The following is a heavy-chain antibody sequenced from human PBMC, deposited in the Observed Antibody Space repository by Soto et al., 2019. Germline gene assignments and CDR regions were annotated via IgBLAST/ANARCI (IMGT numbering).Heavy chain of an antibody. D-gene: IGHD3-10*01. CDR1: WGSFSGYY. V-gene: IGHV4-34*01. J-gene: IGHJ6*02. CDR3: ARGRVTYYYGSGKYYGMDV. Sequence: SQTLSVTCAVDWGSFSGYYWSWILQPPGKGLEWIGEINHSGSTNYNPSLKSRVTISVDTSKNQFSLKLSSVTAADTAVYYCARGRVTYYYGSGKYYGMDVWGQGTQVTVSS. CDR2: INHSGST.